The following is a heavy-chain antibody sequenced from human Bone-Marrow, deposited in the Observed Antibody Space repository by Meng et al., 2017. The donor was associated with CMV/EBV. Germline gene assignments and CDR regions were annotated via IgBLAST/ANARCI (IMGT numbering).Heavy chain of an antibody. Sequence: LSLTCAASGFTFSSYAMHWVRQAPGKGLEWVAVISYDGSNKYYADSVKGRFTISRDNSKNTLYLQMNSLRAEDTAVYYCAKGTTGIAVADPYNWFDPWGQGTLVPVSS. CDR2: ISYDGSNK. J-gene: IGHJ5*02. D-gene: IGHD6-19*01. CDR3: AKGTTGIAVADPYNWFDP. CDR1: GFTFSSYA. V-gene: IGHV3-30-3*01.